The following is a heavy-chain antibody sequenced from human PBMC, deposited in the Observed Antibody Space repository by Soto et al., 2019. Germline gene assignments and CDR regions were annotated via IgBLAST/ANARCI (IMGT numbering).Heavy chain of an antibody. V-gene: IGHV3-23*01. CDR1: GFTFTNFA. CDR3: AKGYCSSTSCSFDY. D-gene: IGHD2-2*01. Sequence: GGSLRLSCAASGFTFTNFAMNWVRQSPGKGLEWVSVISGTGDTTYNADSVKGRFTISRDNSMNTAFLQMNSLRAEDTALYYCAKGYCSSTSCSFDYWGQGTLVTVSS. J-gene: IGHJ4*02. CDR2: ISGTGDTT.